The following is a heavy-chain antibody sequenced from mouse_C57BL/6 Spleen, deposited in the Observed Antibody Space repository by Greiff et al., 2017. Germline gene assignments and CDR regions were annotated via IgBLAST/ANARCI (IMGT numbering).Heavy chain of an antibody. CDR1: GFTFSSYA. Sequence: EVMLVESGEGLVKPGGSLKLSCAASGFTFSSYAMSWVRQTPEKRLEWVAYISSGGDYIYYADTVKGRFTISRDNARNTLYLQMSSLKSEDTAMYYCTRGYGNHWYFDVWGTGTTVTVSS. J-gene: IGHJ1*03. CDR3: TRGYGNHWYFDV. CDR2: ISSGGDYI. D-gene: IGHD2-1*01. V-gene: IGHV5-9-1*02.